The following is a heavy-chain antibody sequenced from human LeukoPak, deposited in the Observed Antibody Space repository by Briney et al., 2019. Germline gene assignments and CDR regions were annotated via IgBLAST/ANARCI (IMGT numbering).Heavy chain of an antibody. CDR2: ISAYNGNT. Sequence: ASVKVSCKASGYTFTSYGISWVRQAPGQGLEWMGWISAYNGNTNYAQKLQGRVTMTTDTSTSTAYMELRSLRSDDTAVYYCARDRDSSDPQYYYYGMDVWAKGPRSPSP. D-gene: IGHD3-22*01. J-gene: IGHJ6*02. V-gene: IGHV1-18*01. CDR3: ARDRDSSDPQYYYYGMDV. CDR1: GYTFTSYG.